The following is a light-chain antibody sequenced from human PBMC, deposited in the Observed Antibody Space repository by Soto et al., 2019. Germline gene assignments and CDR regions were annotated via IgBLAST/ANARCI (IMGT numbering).Light chain of an antibody. CDR2: SNN. CDR1: SSNIGSNY. V-gene: IGLV1-47*02. CDR3: AAWDYSLSGWV. J-gene: IGLJ3*02. Sequence: SVLTQPPSASGTPGQRVTISCSGSSSNIGSNYVYWYQQLPGTAPKLLIYSNNQRPSGVPDRFSGSKSGTSASLAISGLRSEDAADYYCAAWDYSLSGWVFGGGTKLTVL.